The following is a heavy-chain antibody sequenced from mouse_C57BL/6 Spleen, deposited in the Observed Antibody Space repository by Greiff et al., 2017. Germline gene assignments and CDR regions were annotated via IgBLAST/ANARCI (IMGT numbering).Heavy chain of an antibody. Sequence: EVKVVESGGDLVKPGGSLKLSCAASGFTFSSYGMSWVRQTPDKRLEWVATISSGGSYTYYPDSVKGRFTISRDNAKNTLYLQMSSLKSGDTAMYYCARHPRGYFDYWGQGTTLTVSS. CDR1: GFTFSSYG. CDR3: ARHPRGYFDY. CDR2: ISSGGSYT. V-gene: IGHV5-6*01. J-gene: IGHJ2*01.